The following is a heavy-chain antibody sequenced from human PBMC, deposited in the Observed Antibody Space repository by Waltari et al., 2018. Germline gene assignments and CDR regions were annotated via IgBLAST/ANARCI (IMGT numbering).Heavy chain of an antibody. CDR2: IIPILGIA. V-gene: IGHV1-69*04. J-gene: IGHJ6*02. CDR1: GGTFSSYA. CDR3: ARDEGANYGMDV. Sequence: QVQLVQSGAEVKKPGSSVKVSCKASGGTFSSYAISWVRQAPGQGLEWMGRIIPILGIANYAQKFQGRVTITADKSTGTAYMELSSLRSEDTAVYYCARDEGANYGMDVWGQGTTVTVSS. D-gene: IGHD3-16*01.